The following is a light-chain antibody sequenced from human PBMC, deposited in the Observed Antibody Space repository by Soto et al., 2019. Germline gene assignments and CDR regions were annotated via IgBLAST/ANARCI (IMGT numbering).Light chain of an antibody. CDR2: EVS. CDR3: SAYAGNNNPVI. Sequence: QSALTQPPSASGSPGQSVTISCTGTSSDVGGHNFVSWYQQHPVKAPKFLIYEVSKRPSGVPDRFSGSKSGVTASLTVSGLQADDEAYYYCSAYAGNNNPVIFGGGTKLTVL. V-gene: IGLV2-8*01. J-gene: IGLJ2*01. CDR1: SSDVGGHNF.